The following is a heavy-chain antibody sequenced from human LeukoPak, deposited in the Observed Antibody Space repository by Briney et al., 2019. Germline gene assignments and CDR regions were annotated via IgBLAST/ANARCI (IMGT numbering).Heavy chain of an antibody. CDR3: ARGTTDILTGYYYYAMDV. Sequence: GGSLRLSCAASGFTFSSYAMHWVRQAPGKGLEWVAGISYDGSNKYYADSVKGRFTISRDNSKNTVYLQMNSLRAEDTAVYYCARGTTDILTGYYYYAMDVWGQGTTVTVSS. V-gene: IGHV3-30*14. CDR1: GFTFSSYA. J-gene: IGHJ6*02. D-gene: IGHD3-9*01. CDR2: ISYDGSNK.